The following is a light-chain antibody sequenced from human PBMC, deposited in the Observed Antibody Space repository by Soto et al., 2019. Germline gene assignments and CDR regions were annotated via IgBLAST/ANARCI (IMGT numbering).Light chain of an antibody. V-gene: IGKV1-5*01. Sequence: DIQMTQSPSTLSASVGDRVTITCQASQSILSWLAWYQQKPGKAPKLLIFDASILETGVPSRFSGSGSGTEFTLTISSLQPDDSATYFCQQYNGYLYTFGQGTRLEIK. CDR1: QSILSW. CDR2: DAS. J-gene: IGKJ5*01. CDR3: QQYNGYLYT.